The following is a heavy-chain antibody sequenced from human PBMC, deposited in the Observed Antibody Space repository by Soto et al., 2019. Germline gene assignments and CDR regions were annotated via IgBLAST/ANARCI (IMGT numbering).Heavy chain of an antibody. CDR1: GGSISSGGYY. J-gene: IGHJ6*02. Sequence: LSLTFTVSGGSISSGGYYWSWIRQHPGKGLEWIGYIYYSGSTYYNPSLKSRVTISVDTSKNQFSLKLSSVTAADTAVYYCARGYGGVDDGYYYGMDVWGQGTTVTVSS. D-gene: IGHD1-1*01. V-gene: IGHV4-31*03. CDR2: IYYSGST. CDR3: ARGYGGVDDGYYYGMDV.